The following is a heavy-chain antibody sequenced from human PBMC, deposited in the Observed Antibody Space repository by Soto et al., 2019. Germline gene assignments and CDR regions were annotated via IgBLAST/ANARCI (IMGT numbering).Heavy chain of an antibody. V-gene: IGHV4-38-2*01. J-gene: IGHJ4*02. D-gene: IGHD6-25*01. CDR2: IYHSGST. CDR3: ARRRGSSGGGDFDY. CDR1: GXSISSGYY. Sequence: XTLSLPCAVSGXSISSGYYWGWIRQPPGKGLEWIGSIYHSGSTYYNPSLKSRVTISVYTSKNQFSLNLSSVTAADTAVYYCARRRGSSGGGDFDYWGQGTMVTV.